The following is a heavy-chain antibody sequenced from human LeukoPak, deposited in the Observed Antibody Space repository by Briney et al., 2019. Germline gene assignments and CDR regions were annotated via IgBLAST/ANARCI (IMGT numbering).Heavy chain of an antibody. CDR2: ISAYNGNT. CDR1: GYTFTSYG. D-gene: IGHD2-21*02. V-gene: IGHV1-18*01. Sequence: GASVKVSCKASGYTFTSYGISWVRQAPGQGLEWMGWISAYNGNTNYAQKLQGRVTMTTDTSTRTAYMELRSLRSDDTAVYYCARDRQYCGGDCSDHDAFDIWGQGTMVTVSS. CDR3: ARDRQYCGGDCSDHDAFDI. J-gene: IGHJ3*02.